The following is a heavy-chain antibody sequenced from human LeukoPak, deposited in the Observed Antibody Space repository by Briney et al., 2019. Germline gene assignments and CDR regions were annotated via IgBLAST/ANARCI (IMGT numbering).Heavy chain of an antibody. CDR3: ARAACSSTSCFPRRYYYGMDV. D-gene: IGHD2-2*01. Sequence: KPSETLSLTCAVYGGSFSGYYWSWIRQPQGKGLEWIGEINHSGSTNYNPSLKSRVTISVDTSKNQFSLKLSSVTAADTAVYYCARAACSSTSCFPRRYYYGMDVWGQGTTVTVSS. J-gene: IGHJ6*02. CDR1: GGSFSGYY. CDR2: INHSGST. V-gene: IGHV4-34*01.